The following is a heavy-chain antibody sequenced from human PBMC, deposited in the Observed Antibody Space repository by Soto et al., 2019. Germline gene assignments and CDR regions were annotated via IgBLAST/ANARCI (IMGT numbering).Heavy chain of an antibody. CDR2: LNPKSGMT. V-gene: IGHV1-8*01. Sequence: QVQLVQSGPEVKKPGASVKVSCKASGYTFTTYDFNWVRQAPGQGLEWMGWLNPKSGMTGSAQKFQGRVTMTSDSSISTVDMELSSLRSEDTAVYYCARVAGSPDYWGQGTLVTASA. D-gene: IGHD1-26*01. CDR1: GYTFTTYD. CDR3: ARVAGSPDY. J-gene: IGHJ4*02.